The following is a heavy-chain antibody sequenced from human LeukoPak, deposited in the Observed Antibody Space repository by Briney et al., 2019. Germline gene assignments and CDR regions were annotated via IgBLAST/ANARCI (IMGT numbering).Heavy chain of an antibody. J-gene: IGHJ5*02. CDR1: GYNFTIYW. D-gene: IGHD3-16*01. V-gene: IGHV5-51*01. CDR3: AIFDFLFGEIDNWFDP. CDR2: IYPGDSDT. Sequence: GESLKISCKGSGYNFTIYWIGWVRQMPGKGLEWMGIIYPGDSDTRYSPSFQGQVTISADKSISTAYLQWSSLKASDTAMYYCAIFDFLFGEIDNWFDPWGQGTQVTVSS.